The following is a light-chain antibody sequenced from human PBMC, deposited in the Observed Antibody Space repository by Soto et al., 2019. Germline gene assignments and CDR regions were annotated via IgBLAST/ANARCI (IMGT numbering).Light chain of an antibody. J-gene: IGLJ3*02. V-gene: IGLV1-44*01. CDR1: NSNIGRYS. Sequence: QSALTQPPSLSGTPGQRVTISCSGSNSNIGRYSVNWYQHFPGTAPKILIYRDDERPSGVPDRFSGSKSGTSASLAISGLQSEDEAEYYCAAWDDNLNGPLFGGGTKLTVL. CDR2: RDD. CDR3: AAWDDNLNGPL.